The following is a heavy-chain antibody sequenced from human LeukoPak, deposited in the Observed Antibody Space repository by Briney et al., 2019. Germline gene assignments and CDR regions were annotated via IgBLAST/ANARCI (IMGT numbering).Heavy chain of an antibody. CDR1: GYTFTSYG. V-gene: IGHV1-18*01. CDR3: ARGYYGDYAYYYYYMDV. J-gene: IGHJ6*03. CDR2: ISAYNGNT. D-gene: IGHD4-17*01. Sequence: GASVKVSCKASGYTFTSYGISWVRQAPGQGLEWMGWISAYNGNTNYAQKLQGRVTITRNTSISTAYMELSSLRSEDTAVYYCARGYYGDYAYYYYYMDVWGKGTTVTVSS.